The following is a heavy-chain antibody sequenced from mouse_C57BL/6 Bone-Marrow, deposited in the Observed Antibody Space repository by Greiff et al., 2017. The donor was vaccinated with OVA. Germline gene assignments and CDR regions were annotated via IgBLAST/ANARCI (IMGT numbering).Heavy chain of an antibody. CDR2: IHPDGGCT. D-gene: IGHD1-1*01. CDR1: GYTFTSYW. J-gene: IGHJ3*01. CDR3: ASCYGSRVTACAD. Sequence: QVQLQQSGAELVKPGASVKLSCKASGYTFTSYWMHWVKQRPGQGLEWIGLIHPDGGCTNYDEKFKGKATLTVDKSSSTAYMQLSSLTSEDSAVYYCASCYGSRVTACADWGKGTLVTVAA. V-gene: IGHV1-64*01.